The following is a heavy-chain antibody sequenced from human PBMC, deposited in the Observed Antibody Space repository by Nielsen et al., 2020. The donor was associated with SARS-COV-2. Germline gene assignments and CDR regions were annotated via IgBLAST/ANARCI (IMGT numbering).Heavy chain of an antibody. D-gene: IGHD2-2*01. Sequence: LRLSCAASGFTFDDYAMHWVRQAPGKGLEWVSGISWNSGSIGYADSVKGRFTISRDNAKNSLYLQMNSLRAEDTALYYCATVSAAYYHYGMDVWGQGTTVTVSS. V-gene: IGHV3-9*01. CDR3: ATVSAAYYHYGMDV. CDR2: ISWNSGSI. J-gene: IGHJ6*02. CDR1: GFTFDDYA.